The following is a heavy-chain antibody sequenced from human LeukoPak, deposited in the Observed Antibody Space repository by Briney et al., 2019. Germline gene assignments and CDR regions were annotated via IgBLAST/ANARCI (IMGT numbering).Heavy chain of an antibody. J-gene: IGHJ6*02. CDR1: GGSISSYY. Sequence: SETLSLTCTVSGGSISSYYWSWIRQPPGKGLEWIGYIYYSGSTNHNPSLKSRVTISVDTSKNQFSLKLSSVTAADTAVYYCARGVSSGWQYYYYYGMDVWGQGTTVTVSS. V-gene: IGHV4-59*01. CDR3: ARGVSSGWQYYYYYGMDV. D-gene: IGHD6-19*01. CDR2: IYYSGST.